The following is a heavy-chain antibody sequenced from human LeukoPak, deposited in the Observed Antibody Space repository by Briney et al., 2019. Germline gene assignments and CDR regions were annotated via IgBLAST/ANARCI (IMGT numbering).Heavy chain of an antibody. V-gene: IGHV3-15*01. J-gene: IGHJ4*02. D-gene: IGHD3-10*01. Sequence: GGSLRLSCAASGFTFSNAWMSWVRQAPGKGLEWGGRIKSKTDGGTTDYAAPVKGRFTISRDDSKNTLYLQMNSLKTEDTAVYYCTTESVGGFDYWGQGTLVTVSS. CDR1: GFTFSNAW. CDR2: IKSKTDGGTT. CDR3: TTESVGGFDY.